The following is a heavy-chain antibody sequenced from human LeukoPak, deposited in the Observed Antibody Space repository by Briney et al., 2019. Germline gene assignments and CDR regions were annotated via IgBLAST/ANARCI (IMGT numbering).Heavy chain of an antibody. CDR3: ARGPLLRFLEWSGYWFDP. Sequence: SAKVSCKASGGTFSSYGISWVRQAPGQGLEWMGRIIPIFGTANYAQKFQGRVTITKDESTSTAYMELSSLRSEDTAVYYCARGPLLRFLEWSGYWFDPWGQGTLVTVSS. J-gene: IGHJ5*02. D-gene: IGHD3-3*01. CDR2: IIPIFGTA. V-gene: IGHV1-69*05. CDR1: GGTFSSYG.